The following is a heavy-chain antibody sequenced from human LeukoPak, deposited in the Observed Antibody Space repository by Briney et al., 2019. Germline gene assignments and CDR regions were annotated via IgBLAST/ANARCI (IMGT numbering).Heavy chain of an antibody. D-gene: IGHD2-15*01. J-gene: IGHJ3*02. V-gene: IGHV4-59*12. Sequence: PSETLSLTCTVSGGSINNYYWSWIRQPPGRGLEWIGYIYYSGITDYNPSLKSRVTISVDTSKNQFSLKLSSVTAADTAVYYCARDSLVVAASAFDIWGQGTMVTVSS. CDR2: IYYSGIT. CDR3: ARDSLVVAASAFDI. CDR1: GGSINNYY.